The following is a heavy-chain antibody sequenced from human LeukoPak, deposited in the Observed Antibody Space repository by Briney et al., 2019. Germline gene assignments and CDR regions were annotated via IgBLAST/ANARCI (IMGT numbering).Heavy chain of an antibody. CDR3: ARDLSSGWFHDAFDI. CDR1: GFTFSSYA. D-gene: IGHD6-19*01. Sequence: GGSLRLSCAASGFTFSSYAMSWVRQAPGKGLEWVSSISSSSYIYYADSVKGRFTISRDNAKNSLYLQMNSLRAEDTAVYYCARDLSSGWFHDAFDIWGQGTMVTVSS. V-gene: IGHV3-21*01. J-gene: IGHJ3*02. CDR2: ISSSSYI.